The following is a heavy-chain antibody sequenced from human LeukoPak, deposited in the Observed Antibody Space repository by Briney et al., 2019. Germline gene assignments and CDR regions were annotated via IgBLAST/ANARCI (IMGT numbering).Heavy chain of an antibody. Sequence: SETLSLTCAVSGGSISSGGYSWSWIRQPPGQGLEWIGYIYHSGSTYYNPSLKSRVTISVDRSKNQFSLKLSSVTAADTAVYYCARDKGDFWSGLNWFDPWGQGTLVTVSS. CDR1: GGSISSGGYS. J-gene: IGHJ5*02. D-gene: IGHD3-3*01. CDR2: IYHSGST. CDR3: ARDKGDFWSGLNWFDP. V-gene: IGHV4-30-2*01.